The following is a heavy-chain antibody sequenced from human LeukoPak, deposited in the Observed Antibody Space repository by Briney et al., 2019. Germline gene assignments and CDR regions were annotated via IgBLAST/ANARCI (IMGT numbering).Heavy chain of an antibody. CDR3: ARTGGSQGGNY. CDR1: GFTFNKAW. J-gene: IGHJ4*02. Sequence: GGSLRLSCGASGFTFNKAWMSWCRQTPGKGLGWVGRIKENSVGGTIDYAAPVQGRFTISRDDSKHTVYLEMTSLKTEDTAVYYCARTGGSQGGNYWGQGTLVTVSS. CDR2: IKENSVGGTI. D-gene: IGHD1-26*01. V-gene: IGHV3-15*01.